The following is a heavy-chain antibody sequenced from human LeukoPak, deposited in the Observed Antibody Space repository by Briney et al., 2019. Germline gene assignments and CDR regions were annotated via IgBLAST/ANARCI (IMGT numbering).Heavy chain of an antibody. V-gene: IGHV1-69*06. CDR3: ARDPIVVVITIGAFDI. Sequence: SVKVSCKASGGTFSSYAIIWVRQAPGQGLEWMGRIIPIFGTANYAQKFQGRVTITADKSTSTACMELSSLRSEDTAVYYCARDPIVVVITIGAFDIWGQGTMVTVSS. J-gene: IGHJ3*02. CDR1: GGTFSSYA. D-gene: IGHD3-22*01. CDR2: IIPIFGTA.